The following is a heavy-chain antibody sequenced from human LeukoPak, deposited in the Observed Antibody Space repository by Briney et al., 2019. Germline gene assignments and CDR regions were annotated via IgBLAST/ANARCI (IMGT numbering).Heavy chain of an antibody. Sequence: GASVKVSCKASGYTFTSYDINWVRQATGQGLEWMGWMNPNSGNTGYAQKFQGRVTITRNTSISTAYMELSSLRSEDTAVYYCARRHRSSSWYDLWGQGTLVTVSS. J-gene: IGHJ5*02. CDR2: MNPNSGNT. V-gene: IGHV1-8*03. D-gene: IGHD6-13*01. CDR1: GYTFTSYD. CDR3: ARRHRSSSWYDL.